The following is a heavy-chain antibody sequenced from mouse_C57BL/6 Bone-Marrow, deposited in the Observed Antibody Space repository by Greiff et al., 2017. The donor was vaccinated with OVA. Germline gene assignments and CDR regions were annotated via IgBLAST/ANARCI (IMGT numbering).Heavy chain of an antibody. Sequence: EVKLVESGGGLVQPGGSLKLSCAASGFTFSDYYMDWVRQTPEQRLEWVAYISNGGGSTYYPDTVKGRFTISRDNAKNTLYLQMSRLKSEDTAMDYCARQRPYGNLWYFDVWGTGTTVTVSS. V-gene: IGHV5-12*01. CDR2: ISNGGGST. CDR1: GFTFSDYY. CDR3: ARQRPYGNLWYFDV. D-gene: IGHD2-10*02. J-gene: IGHJ1*03.